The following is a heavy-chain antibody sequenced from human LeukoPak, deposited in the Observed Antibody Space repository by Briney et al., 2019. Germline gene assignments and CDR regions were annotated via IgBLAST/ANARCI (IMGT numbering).Heavy chain of an antibody. CDR3: ARPSGSYGKYYYYYYGMDV. CDR1: GFTFSSYW. CDR2: INHNGNVN. J-gene: IGHJ6*02. V-gene: IGHV3-7*03. Sequence: GGSLRLSCAASGFTFSSYWMNWARQAPGKGLEWVASINHNGNVNYYVDSVKGRFTISRDNAKNSLYLQMSNLRAEDTAVYYCARPSGSYGKYYYYYYGMDVWGQGTTVTVSS. D-gene: IGHD1-26*01.